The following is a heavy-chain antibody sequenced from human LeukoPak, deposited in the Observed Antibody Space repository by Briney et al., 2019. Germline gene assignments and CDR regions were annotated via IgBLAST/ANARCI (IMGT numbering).Heavy chain of an antibody. CDR1: GYTFTGYY. J-gene: IGHJ3*02. CDR3: ARVRAHDSSTDAFDI. D-gene: IGHD3-22*01. Sequence: GASVKVSCKASGYTFTGYYMHWVRQAPGQGLEWMGWINPNSGCTNYAQKFQGRVTMTRDTSISTAYMELSRLRSDDTAVYYCARVRAHDSSTDAFDIWGQGTMVTVSS. CDR2: INPNSGCT. V-gene: IGHV1-2*02.